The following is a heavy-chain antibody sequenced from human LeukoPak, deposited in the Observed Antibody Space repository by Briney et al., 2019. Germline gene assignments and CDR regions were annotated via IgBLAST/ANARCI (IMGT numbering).Heavy chain of an antibody. CDR2: IYYSGAT. CDR3: ARGPTTVRGDRTKWFDP. D-gene: IGHD3-10*01. V-gene: IGHV4-59*01. Sequence: SETLSLTCTVSGGSISGYYWSWFRQPPGKRLEWVGYIYYSGATNYNPSLKSRVTISVDTSKNQFSLKLNSVTAADTAVYYCARGPTTVRGDRTKWFDPWGQGTLVTVSS. CDR1: GGSISGYY. J-gene: IGHJ5*02.